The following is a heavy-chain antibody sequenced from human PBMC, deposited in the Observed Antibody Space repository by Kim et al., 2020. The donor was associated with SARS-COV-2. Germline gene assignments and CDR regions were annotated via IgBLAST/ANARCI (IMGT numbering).Heavy chain of an antibody. CDR3: ARRKISAAGNPGEDNWLDP. Sequence: SETLSLTCSVSGDSISRYLWNWIRQPPGKGLEWIGHDIYDGSNNYNPSFKSRVTISLDTSRNQFYQRLTSVTAADTAVYYCARRKISAAGNPGEDNWLDPWGPEILVTVSS. CDR1: GDSISRYL. CDR2: DIYDGSN. V-gene: IGHV4-59*08. J-gene: IGHJ5*02. D-gene: IGHD3-10*01.